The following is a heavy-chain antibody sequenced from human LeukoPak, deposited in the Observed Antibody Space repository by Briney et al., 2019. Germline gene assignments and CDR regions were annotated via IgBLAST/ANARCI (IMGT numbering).Heavy chain of an antibody. CDR3: TTALYCSSTSCYESPDYYYYGMDV. CDR1: GFTFSNAW. D-gene: IGHD2-2*01. J-gene: IGHJ6*02. Sequence: GGSLRLSCAASGFTFSNAWMNWVRQAPGKGLEWVGRIKSKTDGGTTDYAAPVKGRFTVSRDDSKNTLHLQMNSLKTEDTAVYYCTTALYCSSTSCYESPDYYYYGMDVWGQGTTVTVSS. V-gene: IGHV3-15*07. CDR2: IKSKTDGGTT.